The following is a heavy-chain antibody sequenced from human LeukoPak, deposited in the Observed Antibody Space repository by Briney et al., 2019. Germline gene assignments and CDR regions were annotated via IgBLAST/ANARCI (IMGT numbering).Heavy chain of an antibody. Sequence: SETLSLTCTVSGGSISSYYWSWIRQPPGKGLEWIGYIYYSGSTNYNPSLKSRVTISVDTSKNQFSLKLSSVTAADTAVYYCARNAGYSSPLADYWGQGTLVTVSS. CDR2: IYYSGST. D-gene: IGHD6-13*01. J-gene: IGHJ4*02. V-gene: IGHV4-59*01. CDR3: ARNAGYSSPLADY. CDR1: GGSISSYY.